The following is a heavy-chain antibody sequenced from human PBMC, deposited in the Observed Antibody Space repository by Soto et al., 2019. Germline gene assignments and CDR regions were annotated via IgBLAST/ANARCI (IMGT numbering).Heavy chain of an antibody. J-gene: IGHJ6*03. CDR2: IYYSGST. CDR3: ARGGSSSSVDYYYYYMDV. Sequence: PSETLSLTCTVSGGSISSYYWSWIRQPPGKGLEWIGYIYYSGSTNYNPSLKSRVTISVDTSKNQFSLKLSSVTAADTAVYYCARGGSSSSVDYYYYYMDVWGKGTTVTVSS. CDR1: GGSISSYY. D-gene: IGHD6-6*01. V-gene: IGHV4-59*01.